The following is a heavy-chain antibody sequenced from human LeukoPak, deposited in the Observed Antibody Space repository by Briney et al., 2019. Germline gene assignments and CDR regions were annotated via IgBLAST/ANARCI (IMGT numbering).Heavy chain of an antibody. J-gene: IGHJ4*02. CDR2: IYYSGST. V-gene: IGHV4-59*01. Sequence: PSETLSLTCIVAGDSLSNYYWSWIRQPPGKGLEWIGYIYYSGSTNYNPSLKSRVTISVDTSKNQFSLKLNSVTAADTAVYYCARVVNTGAAGGPGPIDYWGQGTLVTVSS. CDR1: GDSLSNYY. CDR3: ARVVNTGAAGGPGPIDY. D-gene: IGHD5-18*01.